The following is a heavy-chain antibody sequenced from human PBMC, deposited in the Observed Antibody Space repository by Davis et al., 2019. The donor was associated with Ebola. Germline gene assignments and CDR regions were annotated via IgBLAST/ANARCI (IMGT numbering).Heavy chain of an antibody. CDR1: GFTFSSYA. D-gene: IGHD3-10*01. V-gene: IGHV3-30-3*01. J-gene: IGHJ4*02. Sequence: GESLKISCAASGFTFSSYAMHWVRQAPGKGLEWVAVISYDGSNKYYADSVKGRFTISRDNSKNTLYLQMNSLRAEDTAVYYCARGGDMVRGVEADYWGQGTLVTVSS. CDR2: ISYDGSNK. CDR3: ARGGDMVRGVEADY.